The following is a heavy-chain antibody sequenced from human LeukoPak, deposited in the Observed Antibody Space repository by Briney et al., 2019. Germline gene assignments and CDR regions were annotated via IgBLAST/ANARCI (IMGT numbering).Heavy chain of an antibody. CDR1: GFTFSSYG. J-gene: IGHJ4*02. CDR3: ARDRSITIFGVVISPFDY. D-gene: IGHD3-3*01. CDR2: ISSSSYI. Sequence: GSLRLSCAASGFTFSSYGMHWVRQAPGKGLEWVSSISSSSYIYYADSVKGRFTISRDNAKNSLYLQMNSLRAEDTAVYYCARDRSITIFGVVISPFDYWGQGTLVTVSS. V-gene: IGHV3-21*01.